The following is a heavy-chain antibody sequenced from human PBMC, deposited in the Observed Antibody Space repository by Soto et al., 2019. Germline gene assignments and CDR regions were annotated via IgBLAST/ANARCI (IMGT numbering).Heavy chain of an antibody. Sequence: GASVKVSCKASGYTLPRYYIHWVRPAPGQGLEWMGWINPNSGGTNYAQKFQGWVTMTRDTSISTAYMELSRLRSDDTAVYYCARAPLVAGPFDYWGQGTLVTVSS. CDR3: ARAPLVAGPFDY. D-gene: IGHD2-15*01. V-gene: IGHV1-2*04. J-gene: IGHJ4*02. CDR1: GYTLPRYY. CDR2: INPNSGGT.